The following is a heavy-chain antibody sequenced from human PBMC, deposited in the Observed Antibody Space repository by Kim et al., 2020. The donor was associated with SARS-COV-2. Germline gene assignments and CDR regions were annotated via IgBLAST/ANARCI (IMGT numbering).Heavy chain of an antibody. V-gene: IGHV3-23*01. CDR3: AKDIWFGGSPWDDY. Sequence: GGSLRLSCAASGFTFSSYAMSWVRQAPGKGLEWVSAISGIGGDTYYADSVKGRFTISRDNSKNTLYLQMNSLRAEDTAVYYCAKDIWFGGSPWDDYWGQGTLVTVSS. J-gene: IGHJ4*02. CDR1: GFTFSSYA. D-gene: IGHD3-10*01. CDR2: ISGIGGDT.